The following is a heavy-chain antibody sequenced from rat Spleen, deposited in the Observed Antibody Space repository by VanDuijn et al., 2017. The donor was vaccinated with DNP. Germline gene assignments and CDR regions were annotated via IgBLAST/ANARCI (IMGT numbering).Heavy chain of an antibody. CDR3: VREGILRVYGDY. CDR2: MWNTGGT. V-gene: IGHV2S63*01. Sequence: EVQLKESGPGLVQPSQTLSLTCTVSEFSLTDYSMHWVRQPPGKGLEWMGVMWNTGGTRYNSALKSRLSISKDTSKSQVFFKMNSLQTEDTATYYCVREGILRVYGDYWGQGVMVTVSS. D-gene: IGHD1-7*01. CDR1: EFSLTDYS. J-gene: IGHJ2*01.